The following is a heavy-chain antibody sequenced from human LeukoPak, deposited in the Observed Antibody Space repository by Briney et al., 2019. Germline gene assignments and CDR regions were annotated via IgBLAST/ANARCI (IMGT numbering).Heavy chain of an antibody. J-gene: IGHJ4*02. CDR1: GLTFSSYG. D-gene: IGHD3-22*01. V-gene: IGHV3-30*02. Sequence: GGSLRLSCAASGLTFSSYGMHWVRQAPGKGLEWVAFIRYDGSNKYYVDAVRGRFTISRDNSKDTLYLQMNSLRAEDTAVYYCAKEIDTSGYSPFDYWGQGTLVTVSS. CDR3: AKEIDTSGYSPFDY. CDR2: IRYDGSNK.